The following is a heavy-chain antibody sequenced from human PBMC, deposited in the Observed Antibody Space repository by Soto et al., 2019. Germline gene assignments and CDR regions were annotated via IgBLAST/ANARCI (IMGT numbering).Heavy chain of an antibody. J-gene: IGHJ6*03. Sequence: VQLVESGGDLVQPGGSLKLSCAASGFSFSGSTIHWVRQASGKGLEWLGRIRGKINNYAAAYGASVKGRITMSRDDSQDTAYLQINSLKTEDTAVYYCTRSAGHFRVPPKGGVYYTYYMDVWGKGTTVTVSS. D-gene: IGHD3-3*01. CDR1: GFSFSGST. V-gene: IGHV3-73*01. CDR3: TRSAGHFRVPPKGGVYYTYYMDV. CDR2: IRGKINNYAA.